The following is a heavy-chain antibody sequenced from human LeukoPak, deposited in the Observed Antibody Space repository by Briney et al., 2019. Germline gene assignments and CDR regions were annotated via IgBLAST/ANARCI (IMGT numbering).Heavy chain of an antibody. CDR3: ARGTMTTVTYYFDY. V-gene: IGHV4-34*01. J-gene: IGHJ4*02. CDR2: INHSGST. Sequence: GSLRLSCAASGFSFDDYDMNWVRQPPGKGLEWIGEINHSGSTNYNPSLKSRVTISVDTSKNQFSLKLSSVTAADTAVYYCARGTMTTVTYYFDYWGQGTLVTVSS. CDR1: GFSFDDYD. D-gene: IGHD4-17*01.